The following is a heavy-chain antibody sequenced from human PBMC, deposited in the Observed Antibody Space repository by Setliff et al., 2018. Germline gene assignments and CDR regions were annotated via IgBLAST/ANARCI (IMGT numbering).Heavy chain of an antibody. CDR1: ADTFTGYY. V-gene: IGHV1-2*02. CDR2: INGNSGVT. J-gene: IGHJ5*02. CDR3: AQTKGFVDGYLDP. D-gene: IGHD2-21*02. Sequence: PSVKVSCKASADTFTGYYVHWVRQAPGQGLEWMGWINGNSGVTKYAQKFQGRVTMTSETSISIVYMDLTRLTSDDTAVYYCAQTKGFVDGYLDPWGQGTLVTVSS.